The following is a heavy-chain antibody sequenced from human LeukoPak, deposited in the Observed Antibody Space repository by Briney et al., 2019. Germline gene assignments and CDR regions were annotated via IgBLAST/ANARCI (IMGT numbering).Heavy chain of an antibody. V-gene: IGHV4-59*01. CDR3: ARGSSYYDFWSGYCDY. Sequence: SETLSLTCAVYGGSFSGYYWSWIRQPPGKGLEWIGYIYYSGSTNYNPSFRSRVTISVDTSKNQFSLKLSSVTAADTAVYYCARGSSYYDFWSGYCDYWGQGTLVTVSS. J-gene: IGHJ4*02. CDR2: IYYSGST. D-gene: IGHD3-3*01. CDR1: GGSFSGYY.